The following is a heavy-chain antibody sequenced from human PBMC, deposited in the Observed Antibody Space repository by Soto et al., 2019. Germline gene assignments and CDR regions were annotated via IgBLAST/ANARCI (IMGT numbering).Heavy chain of an antibody. CDR3: ARDAGYCSSTSCYTNWFDP. V-gene: IGHV1-69*01. Sequence: QVQLVQSGAEVKKPGSSVKVSCKASGGTFSSYAISWVRQAPGQGLEWMGGIIPIFGTANYAQKFQGRVTITADESSSPAYMELSSLRSEDTAVYYCARDAGYCSSTSCYTNWFDPWGQGTLVTVSS. D-gene: IGHD2-2*02. J-gene: IGHJ5*02. CDR1: GGTFSSYA. CDR2: IIPIFGTA.